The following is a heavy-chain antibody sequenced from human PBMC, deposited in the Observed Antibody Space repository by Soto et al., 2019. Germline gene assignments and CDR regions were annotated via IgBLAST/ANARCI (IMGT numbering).Heavy chain of an antibody. CDR3: ARYYDGSGNSDAFDI. D-gene: IGHD3-22*01. V-gene: IGHV3-7*03. CDR2: IKEDGSEK. Sequence: GGSLRLSCEASGFTFSSYWMTWVRQAPGKGLEWVTNIKEDGSEKYYVDSVKGRFTISRDNAKNSLYLEMNSLRAEDTAIYYCARYYDGSGNSDAFDIWGQGTMVTGSS. CDR1: GFTFSSYW. J-gene: IGHJ3*02.